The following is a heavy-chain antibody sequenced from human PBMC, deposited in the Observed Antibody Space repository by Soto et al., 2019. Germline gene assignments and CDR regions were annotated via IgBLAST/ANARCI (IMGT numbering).Heavy chain of an antibody. Sequence: QMQLQESGRGLVKASETLSPTCAVSSASISSERWWSWVRQPPGKGLEWIGEIHHSGNTNSNPSITSRVTLSVDKCKNQFSLNLSSLTAADTAVHYWARSFGWYAIDQWSQGTLVTVSS. D-gene: IGHD6-19*01. CDR1: SASISSERW. CDR2: IHHSGNT. CDR3: ARSFGWYAIDQ. V-gene: IGHV4-4*02. J-gene: IGHJ1*01.